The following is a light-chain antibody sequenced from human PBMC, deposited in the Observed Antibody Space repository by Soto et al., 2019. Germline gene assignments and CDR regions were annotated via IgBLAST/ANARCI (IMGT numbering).Light chain of an antibody. V-gene: IGKV3-20*01. Sequence: EIVLTQSPGTLSLSPGERATLSCRASQSVSSSYLAWYQQKPGQAPRLLIYGASNRATGIPARFSGSGSGTEFTLIISSLQSEDSAVYYCQQYNSWLWTFGQGTKVDIK. CDR1: QSVSSSY. J-gene: IGKJ1*01. CDR2: GAS. CDR3: QQYNSWLWT.